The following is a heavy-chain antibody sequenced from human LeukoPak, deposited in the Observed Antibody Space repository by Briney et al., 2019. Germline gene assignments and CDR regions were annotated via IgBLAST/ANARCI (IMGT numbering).Heavy chain of an antibody. J-gene: IGHJ5*02. CDR2: INPNSGGT. D-gene: IGHD3-22*01. CDR3: ARDDPYYYDSSGYPLFDP. V-gene: IGHV1-2*02. CDR1: GYTFTSYY. Sequence: ASVKVSCKASGYTFTSYYMHWVRQAPGQGLEWMGWINPNSGGTNYAQKFQGRVTMTRDTSISTAYMELSRLRSDDTAVYYCARDDPYYYDSSGYPLFDPWGQGTLVTVSS.